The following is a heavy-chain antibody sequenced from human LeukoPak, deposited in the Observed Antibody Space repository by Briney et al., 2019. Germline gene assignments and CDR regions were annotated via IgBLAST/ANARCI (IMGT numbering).Heavy chain of an antibody. D-gene: IGHD1-26*01. V-gene: IGHV3-30*02. CDR2: IRYDGSNK. J-gene: IGHJ4*02. CDR3: AKDRSGIVGATSSDY. CDR1: GFTFSSYN. Sequence: GGSLRLSCAASGFTFSSYNMNWVRQAPGKGLEWVAFIRYDGSNKYYADSVKGRFTISRDNSKNTLYLQMNSLRAEDTAVYYCAKDRSGIVGATSSDYWGQGTLVTVSS.